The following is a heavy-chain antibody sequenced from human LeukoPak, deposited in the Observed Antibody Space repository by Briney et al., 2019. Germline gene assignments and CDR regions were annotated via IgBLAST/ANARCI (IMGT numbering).Heavy chain of an antibody. CDR1: GGTFSSYA. D-gene: IGHD1-26*01. Sequence: ASVKVSCKASGGTFSSYAISWVRQAPGQGLEWMGGIIPIFGTANYAQKFQGRVTITADESTSTAYMELSSLRAEDTAVYYCAKLVGATTHMDYWGQGTLVTVSS. CDR3: AKLVGATTHMDY. CDR2: IIPIFGTA. J-gene: IGHJ4*02. V-gene: IGHV1-69*13.